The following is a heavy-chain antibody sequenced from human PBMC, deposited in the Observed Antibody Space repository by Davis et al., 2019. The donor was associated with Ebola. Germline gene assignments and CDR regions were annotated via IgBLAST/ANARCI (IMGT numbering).Heavy chain of an antibody. CDR1: GFTFSSYW. V-gene: IGHV3-7*03. J-gene: IGHJ4*02. Sequence: GESLKISCAASGFTFSSYWMSWVRQAPGKGLEWVANIKQDGSEKYYVDSVKGRFTISRDNAKNSLYLQMNSLRAEDTAVYYCASDKTPGNYWGQGTLVTVSS. CDR2: IKQDGSEK. D-gene: IGHD3-10*01. CDR3: ASDKTPGNY.